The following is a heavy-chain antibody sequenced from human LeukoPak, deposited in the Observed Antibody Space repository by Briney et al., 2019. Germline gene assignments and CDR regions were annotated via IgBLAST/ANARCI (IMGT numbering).Heavy chain of an antibody. J-gene: IGHJ4*02. Sequence: GGSLRLSCAASGFTFDDYAMHWVRQAPGKGLEWVSGISWNSGSIGYADSVKGRFTISRDNAKNSLYLQMNSLRAEDTAVYYCARGTAGSHKDFDYWGQGTLVTVSS. CDR2: ISWNSGSI. CDR3: ARGTAGSHKDFDY. CDR1: GFTFDDYA. D-gene: IGHD3-10*01. V-gene: IGHV3-9*01.